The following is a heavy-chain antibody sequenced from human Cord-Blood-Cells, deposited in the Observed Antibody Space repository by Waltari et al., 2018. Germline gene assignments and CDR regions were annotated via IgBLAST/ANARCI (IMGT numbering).Heavy chain of an antibody. D-gene: IGHD6-13*01. V-gene: IGHV4-34*01. CDR2: INDSGST. CDR1: GGSFRGYY. CDR3: ARGGEQQLVDAFDI. Sequence: QVQLQQLGPGLLKPSEHLSLPCAVYGGSFRGYYCTRTSPPPGKGMEWIGEINDSGSTNYNPSLKRRVTISGDTSKNQFALKLSSVTAADTAVYYCARGGEQQLVDAFDIWGQGTMVTVSS. J-gene: IGHJ3*02.